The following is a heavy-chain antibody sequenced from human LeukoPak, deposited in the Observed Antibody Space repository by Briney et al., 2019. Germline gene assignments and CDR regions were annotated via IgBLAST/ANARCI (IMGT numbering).Heavy chain of an antibody. Sequence: PGGSLRLSCAASGFTFSNYYTNWVRQAPGKGLEWVSSISSSSSYIYYADSVKGRFTISRDNAKNSLHLQMNSLRAGDTAVYYCAAIRYCSSTSCYLPWGQGTLVTVSS. J-gene: IGHJ5*02. CDR3: AAIRYCSSTSCYLP. CDR1: GFTFSNYY. V-gene: IGHV3-21*01. CDR2: ISSSSSYI. D-gene: IGHD2-2*01.